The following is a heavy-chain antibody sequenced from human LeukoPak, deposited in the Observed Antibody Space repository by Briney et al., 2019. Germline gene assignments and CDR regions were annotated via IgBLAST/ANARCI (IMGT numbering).Heavy chain of an antibody. Sequence: SETLSLTCTVSGGSISSSSYYWGWIRQPPGKGLEWIGSIYYSGSTYYNPSLKSRVTISVDTSKNQFSLKLSSVTAADTAVYYCARLTEMATKTLAFDIWGQGTMVTVSS. CDR2: IYYSGST. J-gene: IGHJ3*02. CDR1: GGSISSSSYY. V-gene: IGHV4-39*01. D-gene: IGHD5-12*01. CDR3: ARLTEMATKTLAFDI.